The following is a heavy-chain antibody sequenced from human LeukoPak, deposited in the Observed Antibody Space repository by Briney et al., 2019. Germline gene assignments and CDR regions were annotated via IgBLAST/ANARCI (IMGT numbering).Heavy chain of an antibody. CDR2: IYYTGNT. D-gene: IGHD2-15*01. J-gene: IGHJ1*01. CDR3: ARAAYCSGGTCYCGNFQD. Sequence: SDTLSHTRTVSGGSISNYYWHWLRQPPPRGLAWVGYIYYTGNTHYNHSLPRRVTMSIGTSRNLFALTLRSVTAADTAVYYCARAAYCSGGTCYCGNFQDWGQGTLVTVSS. CDR1: GGSISNYY. V-gene: IGHV4-59*07.